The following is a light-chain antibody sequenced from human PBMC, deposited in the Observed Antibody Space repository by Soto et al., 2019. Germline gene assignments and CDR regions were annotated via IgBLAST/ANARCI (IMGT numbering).Light chain of an antibody. Sequence: DIQMTQSPSTLSASVGDRVTIACRASQTINNWLAWYQQKPGKAPKLLIYHVSTLESGVPSRFSGSGSGTEFTLTISSLQPDDFATYYCQQYNSSFGQGTKVDIK. CDR3: QQYNSS. CDR2: HVS. J-gene: IGKJ1*01. CDR1: QTINNW. V-gene: IGKV1-5*01.